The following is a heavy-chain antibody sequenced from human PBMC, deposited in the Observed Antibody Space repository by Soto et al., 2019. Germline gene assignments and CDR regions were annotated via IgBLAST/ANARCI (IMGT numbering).Heavy chain of an antibody. V-gene: IGHV1-69*13. CDR3: ARAPTLTYYDYVWGSYRYTYFDY. J-gene: IGHJ4*02. CDR2: IIPIFGTA. Sequence: GASVKVSCKASGGTFSSYAISWVRQAPGQGLEWMGGIIPIFGTANYAQKFQGRVTITADESTSTAYMELSSLRSEDTAVYYCARAPTLTYYDYVWGSYRYTYFDYWGQGTLVTVSS. D-gene: IGHD3-16*02. CDR1: GGTFSSYA.